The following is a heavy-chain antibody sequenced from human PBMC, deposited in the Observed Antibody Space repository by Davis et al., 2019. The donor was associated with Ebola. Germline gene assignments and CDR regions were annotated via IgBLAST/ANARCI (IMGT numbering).Heavy chain of an antibody. J-gene: IGHJ6*02. V-gene: IGHV4-30-4*01. Sequence: SETLSLTCAVYGGSFSDYYWSWIRQPPGKGLEWIGYIYYSGSTYYNPSLKSRVTISVDTSKNQFSLKLSSVTAADTAVYYCARDQVGYSYGSSGYYYYGMDVWGQGTTVTVSS. CDR3: ARDQVGYSYGSSGYYYYGMDV. CDR2: IYYSGST. D-gene: IGHD5-18*01. CDR1: GGSFSDYY.